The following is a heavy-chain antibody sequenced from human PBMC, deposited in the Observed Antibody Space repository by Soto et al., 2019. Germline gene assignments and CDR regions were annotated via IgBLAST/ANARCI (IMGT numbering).Heavy chain of an antibody. J-gene: IGHJ5*02. D-gene: IGHD5-18*01. CDR1: GGSFSDYS. CDR3: ARGRGYSYGLDP. Sequence: PSETLSLTCAVYGGSFSDYSWTWIRQPPGKGLEWIGEINHSGTTSYNPSLKSRVAISLDTSKNQFSLSLTSVTAADTAVYYCARGRGYSYGLDPWGQGTLVTAPQ. V-gene: IGHV4-34*01. CDR2: INHSGTT.